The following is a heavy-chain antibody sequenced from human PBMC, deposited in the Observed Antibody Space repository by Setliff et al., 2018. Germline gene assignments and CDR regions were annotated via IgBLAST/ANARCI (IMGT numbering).Heavy chain of an antibody. J-gene: IGHJ4*02. CDR1: GGSISSGGYY. Sequence: SETLSLTCTVSGGSISSGGYYWSWIRQPPGKGLESIGDINHSGGTNHNPSLKSRVTVSIDTSKNHFSLKLSSVTAADTAVYYCARGFLRYDSGTYYTYWGQGTLVTVSS. V-gene: IGHV4-61*03. CDR2: INHSGGT. D-gene: IGHD3-10*01. CDR3: ARGFLRYDSGTYYTY.